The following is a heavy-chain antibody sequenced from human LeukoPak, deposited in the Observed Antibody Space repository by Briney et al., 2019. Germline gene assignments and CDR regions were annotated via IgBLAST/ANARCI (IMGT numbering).Heavy chain of an antibody. CDR2: IRFDGSDE. CDR3: N. CDR1: AFIFSSYG. J-gene: IGHJ4*02. V-gene: IGHV3-30*02. Sequence: GGSLRLSCAASAFIFSSYGMHWVRQAPGKGLEWVAFIRFDGSDEYYADSMKGRFTISRDNSKNTLYLQMNSLRTEDTAIYYDNWGQGTLVTVSS.